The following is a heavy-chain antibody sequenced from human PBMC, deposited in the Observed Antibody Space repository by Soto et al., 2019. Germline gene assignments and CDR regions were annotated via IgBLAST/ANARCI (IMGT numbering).Heavy chain of an antibody. CDR1: GFTFSNYW. V-gene: IGHV3-74*01. CDR2: INSDGSIT. D-gene: IGHD3-10*01. Sequence: EGQLVESGGGLVQPGGSLRLSCEASGFTFSNYWMHWVRQAPGKGLVWISRINSDGSITSNADSVKGRFTISRANAKTTLYLQMNSLRAEDTVVYYWARNLPPSSYKVPHFDSWCQGTLVTVSS. CDR3: ARNLPPSSYKVPHFDS. J-gene: IGHJ4*02.